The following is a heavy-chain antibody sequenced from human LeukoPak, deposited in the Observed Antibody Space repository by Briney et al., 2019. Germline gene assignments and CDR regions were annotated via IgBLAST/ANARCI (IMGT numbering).Heavy chain of an antibody. J-gene: IGHJ4*02. CDR1: GVSFNDYY. CDR2: INHSGYT. V-gene: IGHV4-34*01. Sequence: PSETLSLTCAGSGVSFNDYYWSWVRQTPGKGLEWIGEINHSGYTNDSPSLKSRVTLSIDTSRKQFSLILRSVTVADSGIYYCTRMTTGHDYGGQGTLVTVSS. D-gene: IGHD4-17*01. CDR3: TRMTTGHDY.